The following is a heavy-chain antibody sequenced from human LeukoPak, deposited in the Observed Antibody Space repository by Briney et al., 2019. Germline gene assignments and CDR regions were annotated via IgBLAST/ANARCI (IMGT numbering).Heavy chain of an antibody. Sequence: KPSETLSLTCTVSGGSISSGDYYWSWIRQPPGKCLEWIGYIYYSGSTYYNPSLKSRVTISVDTSKNQFSLKLSSVTAADTAVYYCARAGNWNDGDAFDIWGQGTMVTVSS. V-gene: IGHV4-30-4*08. CDR2: IYYSGST. CDR1: GGSISSGDYY. CDR3: ARAGNWNDGDAFDI. J-gene: IGHJ3*02. D-gene: IGHD1-20*01.